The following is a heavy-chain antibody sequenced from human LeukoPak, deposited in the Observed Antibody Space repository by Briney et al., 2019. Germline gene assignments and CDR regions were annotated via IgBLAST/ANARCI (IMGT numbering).Heavy chain of an antibody. CDR2: IYHSGST. V-gene: IGHV4-4*02. Sequence: SGTLSLTCAISGGSISSSNWWSWVRQPPGKGLEWIGEIYHSGSTNYSPSLKSRVTISVDKSKNQFSLKVTSVTAADTAVYYCARVSSGSYYFDSWGQGTLVTVSS. J-gene: IGHJ4*02. D-gene: IGHD1-26*01. CDR3: ARVSSGSYYFDS. CDR1: GGSISSSNW.